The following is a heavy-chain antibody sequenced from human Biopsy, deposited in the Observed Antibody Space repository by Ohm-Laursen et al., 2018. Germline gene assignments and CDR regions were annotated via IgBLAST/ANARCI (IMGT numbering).Heavy chain of an antibody. J-gene: IGHJ6*02. CDR3: ARLGDFHGSGIYGLGV. V-gene: IGHV4-34*01. D-gene: IGHD3-10*01. CDR2: VNDSGTT. CDR1: GKSFSGYF. Sequence: GTLSLTCAVSGKSFSGYFWTWIRQPPGKGLEWIGEVNDSGTTNYSPSLKSRLTVSVDTTRKQFSLKLTSVTAADTALYYCARLGDFHGSGIYGLGVWGRGTLVAVSS.